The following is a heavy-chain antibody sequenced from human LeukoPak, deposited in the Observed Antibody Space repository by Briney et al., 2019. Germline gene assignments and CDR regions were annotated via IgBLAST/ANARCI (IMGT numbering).Heavy chain of an antibody. CDR1: GFTFSSYS. CDR2: ISSSSSYI. CDR3: ASFHCSSTSCYDLNYFDY. V-gene: IGHV3-21*01. J-gene: IGHJ4*02. Sequence: GGSLRLSCAASGFTFSSYSMNWVRQAPGKGLEWVSSISSSSSYIYYADSVKGRFTISRDNAKNSLYLQMNSLRAGDTAVYYCASFHCSSTSCYDLNYFDYWGQGTLVTVSS. D-gene: IGHD2-2*01.